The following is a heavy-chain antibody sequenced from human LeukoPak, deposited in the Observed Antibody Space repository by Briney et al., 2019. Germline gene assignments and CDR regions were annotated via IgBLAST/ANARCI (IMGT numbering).Heavy chain of an antibody. CDR3: ASGETLI. J-gene: IGHJ3*02. V-gene: IGHV1-2*06. CDR2: INPNSGGT. Sequence: ASVKVSCKASGYTFTGSYLHWVRQAPGQGLEWMGRINPNSGGTNYAQKFQGRVTMTSDTSSSTGYMELRRLRSDDTAVYYCASGETLIWGQGTKVTVSS. CDR1: GYTFTGSY.